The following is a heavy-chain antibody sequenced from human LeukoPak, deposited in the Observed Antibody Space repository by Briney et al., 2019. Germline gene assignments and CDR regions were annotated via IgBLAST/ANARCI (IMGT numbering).Heavy chain of an antibody. CDR2: INSGGNT. Sequence: GGSLRLSCAASGFTVISNYMSWVRQAPGKGLEWVSAINSGGNTFYADSVKGRFTISRDNSKNTLYLQMNTLRAEDTAVYCCAGWSASAKRYWGQGTLVTVSS. CDR3: AGWSASAKRY. J-gene: IGHJ4*02. D-gene: IGHD3-3*01. V-gene: IGHV3-66*01. CDR1: GFTVISNY.